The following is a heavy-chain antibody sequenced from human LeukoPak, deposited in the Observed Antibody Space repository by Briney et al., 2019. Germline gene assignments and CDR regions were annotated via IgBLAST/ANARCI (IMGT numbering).Heavy chain of an antibody. CDR1: GGSISSSSYY. Sequence: PSGTLSLTCTVSGGSISSSSYYRGWIRQPPGKGLEWIGSIYYSGSTYYNPSLKSRVTISVDTSKNQFSLKLSSVTAADTAVYYCAREPMTYSIAAAETFDYWGQGTLVTVSS. J-gene: IGHJ4*02. V-gene: IGHV4-39*07. D-gene: IGHD6-13*01. CDR3: AREPMTYSIAAAETFDY. CDR2: IYYSGST.